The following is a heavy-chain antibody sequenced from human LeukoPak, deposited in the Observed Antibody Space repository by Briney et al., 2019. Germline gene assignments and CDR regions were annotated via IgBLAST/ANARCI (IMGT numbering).Heavy chain of an antibody. CDR2: ISSNNVNP. CDR3: ARGGTSTDDY. J-gene: IGHJ4*02. V-gene: IGHV1-18*01. CDR1: VYTFSNFG. D-gene: IGHD1-26*01. Sequence: ASVTVSFMASVYTFSNFGINGVRQAPGKGGEWMGLISSNNVNPNYGQKFQGRFTFTTDSSTNTAYMELTNLRFDDTAVYYCARGGTSTDDYSGQGTLVTVSS.